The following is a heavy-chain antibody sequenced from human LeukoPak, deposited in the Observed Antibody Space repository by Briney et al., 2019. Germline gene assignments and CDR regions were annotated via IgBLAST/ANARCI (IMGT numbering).Heavy chain of an antibody. CDR3: VKKAVTQGVDY. Sequence: HPGGSLRLSCSASGFTFSTYAMHWVRQAPGKGLEYVSAISSNGGSTYYADSVKGRFTISRDNSKNTLYLQMSSLRAEDTAVYYCVKKAVTQGVDYWGQGTLVTVSS. CDR1: GFTFSTYA. CDR2: ISSNGGST. J-gene: IGHJ4*02. V-gene: IGHV3-64D*06. D-gene: IGHD4-17*01.